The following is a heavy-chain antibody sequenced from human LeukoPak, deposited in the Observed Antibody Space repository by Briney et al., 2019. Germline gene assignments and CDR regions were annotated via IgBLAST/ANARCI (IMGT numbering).Heavy chain of an antibody. V-gene: IGHV4-34*01. CDR1: AGSFSGYY. Sequence: PSETLSLTCAVYAGSFSGYYWIWIRQPPGKGLEWIGRIYYSGSTYYNPSLKSRVTISVDTSKNQFSLKLSSVTAADTAVYYCARDLVEMATIMTDYWGQGTLVTVSS. J-gene: IGHJ4*02. CDR2: IYYSGST. CDR3: ARDLVEMATIMTDY. D-gene: IGHD5-24*01.